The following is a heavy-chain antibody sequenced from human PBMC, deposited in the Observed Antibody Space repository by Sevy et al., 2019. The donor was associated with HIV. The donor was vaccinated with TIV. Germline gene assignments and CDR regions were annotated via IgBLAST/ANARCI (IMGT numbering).Heavy chain of an antibody. D-gene: IGHD4-17*01. CDR1: GFILSDYY. J-gene: IGHJ6*02. Sequence: GGSLSLSCAASGFILSDYYMSWVRQAPGKGLEWVSYISGSGDDTIYYADSVKGRFTISRDNTKNSLYLQMNSLRAEDTAVYYCARDHVKDGDLGDYYYYAMDVCGQGTTVTVSS. CDR3: ARDHVKDGDLGDYYYYAMDV. V-gene: IGHV3-11*01. CDR2: ISGSGDDTI.